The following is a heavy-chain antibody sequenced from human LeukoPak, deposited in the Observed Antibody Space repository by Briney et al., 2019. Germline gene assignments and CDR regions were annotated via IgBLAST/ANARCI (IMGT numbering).Heavy chain of an antibody. V-gene: IGHV1-46*01. CDR2: INPSSGST. CDR3: ARASSGAPRFDY. Sequence: ASVTVSCKPSGYTFTTNYIHWVRQAPGQGVEWMGIINPSSGSTNYAQKFQGRVTVTRDTSTRTVYMELSSLRFEDTAVYYCARASSGAPRFDYWGQGTLVTVSS. CDR1: GYTFTTNY. D-gene: IGHD6-19*01. J-gene: IGHJ4*02.